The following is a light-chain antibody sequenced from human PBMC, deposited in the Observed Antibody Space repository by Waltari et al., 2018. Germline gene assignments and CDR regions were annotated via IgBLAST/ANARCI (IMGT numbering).Light chain of an antibody. CDR3: QQYNNWPPWT. V-gene: IGKV3-15*01. J-gene: IGKJ1*01. Sequence: EVVMTQSPATLSVSPGERATLSCRASQSVSSNLAWYQHKPGQAPRLLIYGASTRATGIPARFSGSGSGTEFTLTISSQQSEDFAAYYCQQYNNWPPWTFGQGTTVEIK. CDR1: QSVSSN. CDR2: GAS.